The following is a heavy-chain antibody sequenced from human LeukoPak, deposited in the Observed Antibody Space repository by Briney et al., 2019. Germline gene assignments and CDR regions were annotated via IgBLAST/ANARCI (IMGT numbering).Heavy chain of an antibody. Sequence: ASVKVSCKASGYTFTSYDINWVRQATGQGLEWMGWMNPNSGNTGYAQKFQGRVTMTRNTSISTAYMELNSLRAEDTAVYYCARDYSSGYSIYLDFWGQGTLVTVSS. D-gene: IGHD3-22*01. J-gene: IGHJ4*02. V-gene: IGHV1-8*01. CDR1: GYTFTSYD. CDR3: ARDYSSGYSIYLDF. CDR2: MNPNSGNT.